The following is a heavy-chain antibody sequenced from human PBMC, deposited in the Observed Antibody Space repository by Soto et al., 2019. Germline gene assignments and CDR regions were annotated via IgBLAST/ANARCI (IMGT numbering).Heavy chain of an antibody. CDR1: GYTFKNYD. J-gene: IGHJ5*02. V-gene: IGHV1-8*01. Sequence: QVQLVQSGAEVKRPGASVMVSCRATGYTFKNYDINWVRQATGQGLEWMGRMNPNSGNTGYAQKFQGRVTMTRNTSISTADLELSSLRSEDTAVYDCARAPVYGGNGWLDPWGQGTLVTVSS. CDR2: MNPNSGNT. CDR3: ARAPVYGGNGWLDP. D-gene: IGHD2-15*01.